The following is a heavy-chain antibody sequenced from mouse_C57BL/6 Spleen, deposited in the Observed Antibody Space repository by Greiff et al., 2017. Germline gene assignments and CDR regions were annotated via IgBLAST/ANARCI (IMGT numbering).Heavy chain of an antibody. CDR2: IYPGDGDT. D-gene: IGHD4-1*01. V-gene: IGHV1-82*01. J-gene: IGHJ2*01. CDR3: ARGWEGDY. Sequence: QVQLKESGPELVKPGASVKISCKASGYAFSSSWMNWVKQRPGKGLEWIGRIYPGDGDTNYNGKFKGKATLTADKSSSTAYMQLSSLTSEDSAVYFCARGWEGDYWGQGTTLTVSS. CDR1: GYAFSSSW.